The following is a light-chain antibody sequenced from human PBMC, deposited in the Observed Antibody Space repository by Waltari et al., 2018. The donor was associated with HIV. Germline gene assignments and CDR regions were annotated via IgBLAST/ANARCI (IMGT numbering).Light chain of an antibody. CDR1: SSGLGGYNC. CDR3: SSYAGSSIFVV. J-gene: IGLJ2*01. CDR2: EVS. Sequence: QSVLTQPASAPGSPGQSFTISGPGTSSGLGGYNCVAWYQQHPGKAPKRLIYEVSNRPSGVSDRFSGSRSGNTASLTISGLQSEDEADYFCSSYAGSSIFVVFGGGTKLTVL. V-gene: IGLV2-14*01.